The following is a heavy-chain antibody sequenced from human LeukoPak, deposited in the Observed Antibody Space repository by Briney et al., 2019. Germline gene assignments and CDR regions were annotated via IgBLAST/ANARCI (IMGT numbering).Heavy chain of an antibody. D-gene: IGHD1-26*01. CDR3: ARRRARNPGIGLGYWFDP. CDR1: GGSFSSYY. Sequence: PPETLSLTCAVYGGSFSSYYWSWIRQPPGKGLEWIGEINHSGSTNYNPSLRSRVTISVDTSKNQFSLKLSSVTAADTAVYYCARRRARNPGIGLGYWFDPWGQGTLVTVSS. J-gene: IGHJ5*02. CDR2: INHSGST. V-gene: IGHV4-34*01.